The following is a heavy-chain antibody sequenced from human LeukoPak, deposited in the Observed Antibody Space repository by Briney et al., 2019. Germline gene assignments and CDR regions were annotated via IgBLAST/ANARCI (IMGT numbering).Heavy chain of an antibody. V-gene: IGHV4-59*01. CDR1: GGSISSYY. Sequence: PSETLPLTCTVSGGSISSYYWSWIRQPPGKGLEWIGYIYYSGSTNYNPSLKSRVTISVDTSKNQFSLKLSSVTAADTAVYYCARAITYYDILTGYSVQPVNYFDYWGQGTLVTVSS. J-gene: IGHJ4*02. CDR2: IYYSGST. D-gene: IGHD3-9*01. CDR3: ARAITYYDILTGYSVQPVNYFDY.